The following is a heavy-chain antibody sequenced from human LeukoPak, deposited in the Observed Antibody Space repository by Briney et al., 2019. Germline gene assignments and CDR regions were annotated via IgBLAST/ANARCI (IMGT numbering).Heavy chain of an antibody. V-gene: IGHV4-4*07. CDR2: IYTSGST. CDR1: GGSISGYY. D-gene: IGHD6-13*01. J-gene: IGHJ5*02. Sequence: PSETLSLTCTVSGGSISGYYWGWSRQPAGKGLEWVGRIYTSGSTNYNPSLKSRVTMSVDTSKNQFSLKLSSVTAADTAVYYCARTQPIAAAGSNWFDPWGQGTLVTVSS. CDR3: ARTQPIAAAGSNWFDP.